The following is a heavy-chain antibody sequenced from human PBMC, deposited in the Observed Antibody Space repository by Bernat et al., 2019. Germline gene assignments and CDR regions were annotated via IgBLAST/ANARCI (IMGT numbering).Heavy chain of an antibody. J-gene: IGHJ5*02. Sequence: QVQLQESGPGLVKPSETLSLTCTVSGGSISSYYWSWIRQPPGKGLEWIGYIYCSGSTNYNPSLKSRFTISVDPSKNQFSLKLGSVTAADTAVYYCARGGGVCSSTSCYAGWFDPWGQGTLVTVSS. CDR1: GGSISSYY. D-gene: IGHD2-2*01. V-gene: IGHV4-59*01. CDR2: IYCSGST. CDR3: ARGGGVCSSTSCYAGWFDP.